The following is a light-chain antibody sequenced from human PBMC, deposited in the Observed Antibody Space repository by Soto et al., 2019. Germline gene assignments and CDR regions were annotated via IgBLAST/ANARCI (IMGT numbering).Light chain of an antibody. CDR3: CSYAGDYSLV. V-gene: IGLV2-11*01. CDR1: GSDIGSYDL. Sequence: QSALTQPRSMSGSPGQSATISCSGTGSDIGSYDLVAWYQQHPDKAPKLIIYDVRKRPSGVPDRFSGSKSGSTASLTISGLQAEDEADYYCCSYAGDYSLVFGGGTKLTVL. CDR2: DVR. J-gene: IGLJ2*01.